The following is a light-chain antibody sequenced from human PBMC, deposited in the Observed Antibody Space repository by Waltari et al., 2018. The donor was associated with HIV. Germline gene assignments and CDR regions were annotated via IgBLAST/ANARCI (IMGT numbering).Light chain of an antibody. CDR3: SSYAGSNVI. Sequence: QSALTQPPSASGSPGQSVTISCTGTSSDVGGYNYVSWYQQHPDKAPKLMIYEVSKRPSGVPDRFSGSKSGNTASLTVSGLQAEYEADYYCSSYAGSNVIFGGGTKLTVL. V-gene: IGLV2-8*01. CDR1: SSDVGGYNY. J-gene: IGLJ2*01. CDR2: EVS.